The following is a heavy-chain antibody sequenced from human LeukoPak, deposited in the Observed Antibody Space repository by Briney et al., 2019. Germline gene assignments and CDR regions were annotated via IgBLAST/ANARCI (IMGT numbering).Heavy chain of an antibody. Sequence: SETLSLTCTVSGGSISSGDYYWSWIRQPPGKGLEWIGYIYYSGSTYYNPSLKSRVTISVDTSKNQFSLKLSSVTAADTAVYYCARGIANDSSGYWKKRFDYWGQGTLVTVSS. CDR3: ARGIANDSSGYWKKRFDY. D-gene: IGHD3-22*01. CDR2: IYYSGST. CDR1: GGSISSGDYY. V-gene: IGHV4-30-4*01. J-gene: IGHJ4*02.